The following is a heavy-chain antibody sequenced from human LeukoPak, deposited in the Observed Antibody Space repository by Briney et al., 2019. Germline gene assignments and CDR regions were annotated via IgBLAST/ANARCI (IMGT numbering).Heavy chain of an antibody. CDR1: GFIFSSYG. V-gene: IGHV3-30*18. CDR3: AKPTPLLSSAMAGFYY. CDR2: ISYNGSNK. D-gene: IGHD2-2*01. Sequence: GGSLRLSCAASGFIFSSYGMLWVRQAPGEGLEWVAVISYNGSNKNYAVSVKGRFTISRDNSKNTLYLQMNSLRAEDTAVYYCAKPTPLLSSAMAGFYYWGQGTPVTVSS. J-gene: IGHJ4*02.